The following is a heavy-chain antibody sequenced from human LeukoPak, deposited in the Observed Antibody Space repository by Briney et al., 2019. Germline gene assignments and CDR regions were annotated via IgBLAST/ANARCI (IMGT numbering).Heavy chain of an antibody. CDR3: ARGPDSYGYWGYFDY. V-gene: IGHV1-69*05. D-gene: IGHD5-18*01. CDR1: GGTFSSYA. J-gene: IGHJ4*02. Sequence: ASVKVSCKASGGTFSSYAISWVRQAPGQGLEWMGRIIPIFGTANYAQKFQGRVTITTDESTSTAYMELSSLRSEDTAVYYCARGPDSYGYWGYFDYWGQGTLVTVSS. CDR2: IIPIFGTA.